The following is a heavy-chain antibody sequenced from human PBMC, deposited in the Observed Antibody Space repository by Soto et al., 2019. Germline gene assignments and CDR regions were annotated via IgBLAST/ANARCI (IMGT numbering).Heavy chain of an antibody. Sequence: GASVKVSCKASGGTFSSYAISWVRQAPGQGLEWMGGIIPIFGTANYAQKFQGRVTITADESTSTAYMELSSLRSEDTAVYYCARAGFDYSKQNYYYYGMDVWGQGTTVTSP. CDR3: ARAGFDYSKQNYYYYGMDV. CDR2: IIPIFGTA. D-gene: IGHD4-4*01. V-gene: IGHV1-69*13. J-gene: IGHJ6*02. CDR1: GGTFSSYA.